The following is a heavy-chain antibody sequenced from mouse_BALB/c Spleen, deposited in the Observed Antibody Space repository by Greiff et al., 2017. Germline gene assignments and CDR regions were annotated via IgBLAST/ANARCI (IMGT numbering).Heavy chain of an antibody. CDR2: ISYDGSN. Sequence: EVKLQESGPGLVKPSQSLSLTCSVTGYSITCGYYWNWIRQFPGNKLEWMGYISYDGSNNYNPSLKNRISITRDTSKNQFFLKLNSVTTEDTATYYCARGGVTTAWFAYWGQGTLVTVSA. CDR1: GYSITCGYY. CDR3: ARGGVTTAWFAY. V-gene: IGHV3-6*02. J-gene: IGHJ3*01. D-gene: IGHD2-2*01.